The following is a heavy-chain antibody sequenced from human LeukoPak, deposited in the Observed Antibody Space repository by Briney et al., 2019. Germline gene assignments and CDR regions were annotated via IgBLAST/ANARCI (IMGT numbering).Heavy chain of an antibody. CDR3: ARRSGDYVRYFDY. CDR2: IYPGDSDT. CDR1: GYSFANYW. D-gene: IGHD4-17*01. J-gene: IGHJ4*02. V-gene: IGHV5-51*01. Sequence: GESLKISCKDSGYSFANYWIGWVRQMPGKSLEWMGIIYPGDSDTRYSPSFQGQVTISAEKSITTAYLQWSSLKASDTAMYYCARRSGDYVRYFDYWGQGTLVTVSS.